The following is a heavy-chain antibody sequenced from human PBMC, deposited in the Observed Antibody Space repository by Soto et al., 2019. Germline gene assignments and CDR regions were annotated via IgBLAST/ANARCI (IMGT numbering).Heavy chain of an antibody. J-gene: IGHJ5*02. V-gene: IGHV4-34*01. CDR3: ARGLLRYFGWFDP. CDR1: GGSFSGYY. D-gene: IGHD3-9*01. Sequence: SETLSLTCAVYGGSFSGYYWSWIRQPPGKGLEWIGEINHSGSTNYNPSLKSRVTISVDTSKNQFSLKLSSVTAADTAVYYCARGLLRYFGWFDPWGQGTLVTVSS. CDR2: INHSGST.